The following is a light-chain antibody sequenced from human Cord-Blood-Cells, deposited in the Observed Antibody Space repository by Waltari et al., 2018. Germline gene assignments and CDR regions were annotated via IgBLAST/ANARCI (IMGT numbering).Light chain of an antibody. J-gene: IGKJ4*01. CDR1: QCISNY. CDR2: AAS. Sequence: DIQMTQSPSSLSASVGDRVTITCRASQCISNYLAWYQQKPGKVPKLLIYAASTLQSGVPSRFSGSGSGTDFTLTISSLQPEDVATYYCQKYNSAPALTFGGGTKVEIK. CDR3: QKYNSAPALT. V-gene: IGKV1-27*01.